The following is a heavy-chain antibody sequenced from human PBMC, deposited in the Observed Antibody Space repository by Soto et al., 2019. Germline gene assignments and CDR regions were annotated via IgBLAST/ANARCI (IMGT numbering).Heavy chain of an antibody. J-gene: IGHJ6*02. Sequence: SETLSITCPVSGGSISSYYWSWIRQPPGKGLEWIGYIYYGGSTNYNPSLKSRVTISVDTSKNQFSLKLSSVTAADTAVYYCARDIMGTNYYYYGMDVWGQGTTVTVSS. D-gene: IGHD2-8*01. CDR1: GGSISSYY. CDR3: ARDIMGTNYYYYGMDV. V-gene: IGHV4-59*01. CDR2: IYYGGST.